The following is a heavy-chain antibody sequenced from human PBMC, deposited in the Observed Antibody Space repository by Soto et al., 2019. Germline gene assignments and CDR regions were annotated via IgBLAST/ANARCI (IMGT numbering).Heavy chain of an antibody. CDR3: AREGGTEEGFDY. Sequence: QVQLVESGGGVVQPGRSLRLSCAASGFTFSSYGMHWVRQAPGKGLEWVAVIWYDGSNKYYADSVKGRFTISRDNSNNTLYLQMNSLRAEDTAVYYCAREGGTEEGFDYWGQGTLVTVSS. J-gene: IGHJ4*02. CDR2: IWYDGSNK. V-gene: IGHV3-33*01. CDR1: GFTFSSYG. D-gene: IGHD3-16*01.